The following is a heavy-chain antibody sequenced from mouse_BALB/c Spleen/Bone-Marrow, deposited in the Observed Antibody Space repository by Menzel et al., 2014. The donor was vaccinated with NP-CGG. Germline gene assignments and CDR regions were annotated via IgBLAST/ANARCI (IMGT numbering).Heavy chain of an antibody. CDR3: ARTYDYEGAMDY. V-gene: IGHV2-2*02. CDR2: IWSGGST. J-gene: IGHJ4*01. D-gene: IGHD2-4*01. Sequence: VHLVESGPGLVQPSQSLSITCTVSGFSLTSYGVHWVRQSPGKGLEWLGVIWSGGSTDYNAAFISRLSISKDNSKRQVFFKMNSLQANGTAIYYCARTYDYEGAMDYWGQGTSVTVSS. CDR1: GFSLTSYG.